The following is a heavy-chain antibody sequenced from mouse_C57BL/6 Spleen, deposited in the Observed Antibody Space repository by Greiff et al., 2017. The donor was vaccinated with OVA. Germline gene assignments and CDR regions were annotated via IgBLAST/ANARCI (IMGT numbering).Heavy chain of an antibody. CDR3: TPALNYALFAY. Sequence: EVKLQESGGGLVQPGGSMKLSCVASGFTFSNYWMNWVRQSPEKGLEWVAQIRLKSDNYATHYAESVKGRFTISRDDSKSSVYLQMNNLRAEDTGIYYCTPALNYALFAYWGQGTLVTVSA. CDR2: IRLKSDNYAT. D-gene: IGHD2-1*01. V-gene: IGHV6-3*01. J-gene: IGHJ3*01. CDR1: GFTFSNYW.